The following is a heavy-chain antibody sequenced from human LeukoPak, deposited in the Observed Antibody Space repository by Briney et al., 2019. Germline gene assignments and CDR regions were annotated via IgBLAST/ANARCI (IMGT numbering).Heavy chain of an antibody. CDR1: GGSISSYY. CDR3: AKVRSPLANCGGDCYSPFDY. CDR2: IYTSGST. D-gene: IGHD2-21*01. Sequence: SSETLSLTCTVSGGSISSYYWSWIRQPAGKGLEWIGRIYTSGSTNYNPSLKSRVTMSVDTSKNQFSLKLSSVTAADTAVYYCAKVRSPLANCGGDCYSPFDYWGQGTLVTVSS. V-gene: IGHV4-4*07. J-gene: IGHJ4*02.